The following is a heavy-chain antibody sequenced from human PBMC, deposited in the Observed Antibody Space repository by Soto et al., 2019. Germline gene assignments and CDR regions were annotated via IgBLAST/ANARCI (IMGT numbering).Heavy chain of an antibody. CDR2: INAGNGNT. CDR1: GYTFTSYA. CDR3: ARDYCTNAVCLPFDY. V-gene: IGHV1-3*01. D-gene: IGHD2-8*01. Sequence: ASVKVSCKASGYTFTSYAMHWVRQAPGQRLEWMGWINAGNGNTKYSQEFQGRVTITSDTSASKAYMELSSLRSEETAVYYCARDYCTNAVCLPFDYWGQGTLVTVSS. J-gene: IGHJ4*02.